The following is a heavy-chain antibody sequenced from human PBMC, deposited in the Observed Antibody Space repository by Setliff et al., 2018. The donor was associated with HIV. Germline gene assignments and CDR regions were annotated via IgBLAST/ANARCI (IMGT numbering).Heavy chain of an antibody. CDR1: GFTFSSYA. CDR2: ISGSGGST. D-gene: IGHD2-21*02. CDR3: TTGRSQCGGDCYGHDAFDT. J-gene: IGHJ3*02. Sequence: GGSLRLSCAASGFTFSSYAMSWVRQAPGKGLEWVSAISGSGGSTYYADSVKGRFTISRDNSKNTLYLQMNSLRAEDTAVYYCTTGRSQCGGDCYGHDAFDTWGRGTMVTVSS. V-gene: IGHV3-23*01.